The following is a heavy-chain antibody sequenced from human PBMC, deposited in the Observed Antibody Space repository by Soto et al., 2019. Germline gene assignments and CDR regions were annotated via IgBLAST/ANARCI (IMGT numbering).Heavy chain of an antibody. Sequence: QVQLVQSGAEVKKPGASVKVSCKASGYTFTGYYMHWVRQAPGQGLKWMGWINPNSGGTNYAQKFQGWVTMTRDTSISTAYMELSRLRSDDTAVCYCAREGCSSGSCYWDYWGQGTLVTVSS. CDR1: GYTFTGYY. CDR3: AREGCSSGSCYWDY. CDR2: INPNSGGT. J-gene: IGHJ4*02. D-gene: IGHD2-15*01. V-gene: IGHV1-2*04.